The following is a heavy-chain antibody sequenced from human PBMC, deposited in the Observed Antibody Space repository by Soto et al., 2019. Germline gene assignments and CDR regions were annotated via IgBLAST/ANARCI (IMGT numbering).Heavy chain of an antibody. V-gene: IGHV4-30-4*01. J-gene: IGHJ4*02. CDR1: GDSINSGEYY. Sequence: LSLTCTVSGDSINSGEYYWSWIRQPPGKGLEWIGSVFYTGTAYYYNPSLNSRVTISVDTSKNQFSLKLTSVTAADTAVYYCARDSVRFGPAFDHWGQGTLVTVSS. D-gene: IGHD3-3*01. CDR3: ARDSVRFGPAFDH. CDR2: VFYTGTA.